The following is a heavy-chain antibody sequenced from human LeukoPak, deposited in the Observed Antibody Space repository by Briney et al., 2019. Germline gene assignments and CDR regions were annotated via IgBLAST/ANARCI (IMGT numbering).Heavy chain of an antibody. CDR2: ISYDGGEQ. Sequence: GRSLRLSCAASGFTFSSYGMHWVRQAPGKGLEWVAVISYDGGEQHYGDSVKGRFSISRDDSKSTIYLQMNSLTAEDAALYYCAKPRTFYDILTVSFQHWGQGTWVTVSS. V-gene: IGHV3-30*18. CDR1: GFTFSSYG. D-gene: IGHD3-9*01. J-gene: IGHJ1*01. CDR3: AKPRTFYDILTVSFQH.